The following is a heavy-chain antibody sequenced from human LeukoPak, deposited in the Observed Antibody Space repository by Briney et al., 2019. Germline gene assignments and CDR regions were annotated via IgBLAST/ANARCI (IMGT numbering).Heavy chain of an antibody. J-gene: IGHJ6*02. Sequence: GGSLRLSCAASGFTFSSYAMSWVRQAPGKGLEWVSDISGSGGNTYSADSVKGRFTISRDNAKNSLYLQMNSLRAEDTAVYYCARDLYCSSTSCTLPGMDVWGQGTTVTVSS. CDR1: GFTFSSYA. D-gene: IGHD2-2*01. CDR3: ARDLYCSSTSCTLPGMDV. CDR2: ISGSGGNT. V-gene: IGHV3-23*01.